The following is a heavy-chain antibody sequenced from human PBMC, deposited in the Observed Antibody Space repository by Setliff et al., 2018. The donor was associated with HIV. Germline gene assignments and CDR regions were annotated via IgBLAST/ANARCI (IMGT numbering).Heavy chain of an antibody. Sequence: SETLSLTCYVPDDPISSYYWSWVRQPAGKGLEWIGRIYTSGSTNYNPSLKSRVTMSVDTSKNQFSLKLSSVTAADTAVYYCAREVVESSSWYSPYYYYYMDVRGKGTTGTVS. CDR1: DDPISSYY. V-gene: IGHV4-4*07. CDR2: IYTSGST. CDR3: AREVVESSSWYSPYYYYYMDV. D-gene: IGHD6-13*01. J-gene: IGHJ6*03.